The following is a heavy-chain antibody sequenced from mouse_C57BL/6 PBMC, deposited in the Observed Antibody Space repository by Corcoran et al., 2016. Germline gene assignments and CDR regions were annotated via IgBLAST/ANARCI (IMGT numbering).Heavy chain of an antibody. CDR2: IYPGDGDT. V-gene: IGHV1-80*01. J-gene: IGHJ1*03. Sequence: QVQLQQSGAELVKPGASVKISCKASGYAFSSYWMNWVKQRPGKGLEWIGQIYPGDGDTNYNGKFKGKATLTADKSSSTAFMQLSSLTSEDSAVYFCARNYGSSQGYFDVWGTGTTVTVSS. CDR3: ARNYGSSQGYFDV. D-gene: IGHD1-1*01. CDR1: GYAFSSYW.